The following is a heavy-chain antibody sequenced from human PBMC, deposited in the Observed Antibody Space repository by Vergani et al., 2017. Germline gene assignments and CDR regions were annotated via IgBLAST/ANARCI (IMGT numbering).Heavy chain of an antibody. Sequence: QVQLVQSGAEVKKPGASVKVSCKASGYTFTSYGISWVRQAPGQGLEWMGWISAYNGNTNYAQKRQGRVTMTTDTSTSTAYMELRSLRSDDTAVYYCARVEDVDTAMVGPDYWGQGTLVTVSS. CDR2: ISAYNGNT. V-gene: IGHV1-18*01. D-gene: IGHD5-18*01. CDR1: GYTFTSYG. J-gene: IGHJ4*02. CDR3: ARVEDVDTAMVGPDY.